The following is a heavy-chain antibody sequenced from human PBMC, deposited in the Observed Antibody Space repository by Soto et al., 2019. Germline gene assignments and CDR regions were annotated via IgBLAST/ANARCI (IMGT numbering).Heavy chain of an antibody. D-gene: IGHD2-2*01. Sequence: LSLTCTVSGGSISSSSYYWGWIRQPPGKGLEWIGSIYYSGSTYYNPSLKSRVTISVDTSKNQFSLKLSSVTAADTAVYYCAEGRDVVVPAAMPRNWFDPWGQGTLVTVSS. J-gene: IGHJ5*02. CDR3: AEGRDVVVPAAMPRNWFDP. CDR2: IYYSGST. CDR1: GGSISSSSYY. V-gene: IGHV4-39*01.